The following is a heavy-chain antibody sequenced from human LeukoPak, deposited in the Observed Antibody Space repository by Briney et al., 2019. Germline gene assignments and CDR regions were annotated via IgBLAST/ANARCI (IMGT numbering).Heavy chain of an antibody. V-gene: IGHV3-21*04. CDR1: GFTFSSYS. Sequence: GGSLRLSCAASGFTFSSYSMNWVRQAPGKGLEWVSSISSSSSYIYYADSVKGRFTISRDNSKNTLYLQMNSLRAGDTAVYYCAKSGYNRFDYWGQGTLVTVSS. CDR2: ISSSSSYI. J-gene: IGHJ4*02. D-gene: IGHD5-24*01. CDR3: AKSGYNRFDY.